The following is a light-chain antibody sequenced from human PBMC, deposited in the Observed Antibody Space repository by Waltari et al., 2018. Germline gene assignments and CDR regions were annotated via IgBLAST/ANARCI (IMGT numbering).Light chain of an antibody. Sequence: EIVLTQSPGTLSLSVGERATVSCSALEGVSRSLAWYQQKPGQAPRLLIYGTSTRATGIPDRFSGSGSGTDFSLTISRLEPDDFAVYYCQHYLRLPVTFGQGTTVEI. CDR2: GTS. CDR3: QHYLRLPVT. CDR1: EGVSRS. J-gene: IGKJ1*01. V-gene: IGKV3-20*01.